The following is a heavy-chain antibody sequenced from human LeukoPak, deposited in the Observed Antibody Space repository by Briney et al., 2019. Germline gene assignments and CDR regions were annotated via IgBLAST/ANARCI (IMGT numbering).Heavy chain of an antibody. V-gene: IGHV4-59*01. CDR3: ARDRGYSYGFYYYYYMDV. CDR1: GGSISSYY. J-gene: IGHJ6*03. D-gene: IGHD5-18*01. CDR2: IYYSGST. Sequence: NPSETLSLTCTVSGGSISSYYWSWIRQPPGKGLEWIGYIYYSGSTNYNPSLKSRVTISVDTSKNQFSLKLSSVTAADTAVYYCARDRGYSYGFYYYYYMDVWGKGTTVTISS.